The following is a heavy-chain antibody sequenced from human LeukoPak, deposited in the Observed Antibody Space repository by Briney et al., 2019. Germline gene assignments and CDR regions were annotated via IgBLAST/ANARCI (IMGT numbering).Heavy chain of an antibody. J-gene: IGHJ4*02. CDR3: ARVVDCSGGSCPRGYFDY. V-gene: IGHV4-30-2*01. CDR2: IYHSGST. D-gene: IGHD2-15*01. Sequence: SQTLSLTCAVSGGSISSGGYSWSWIRQPPGKGLEWIGYIYHSGSTYYNPSLKSRVTISVDRSKNQFSLKLSSVTAADTAVYYCARVVDCSGGSCPRGYFDYWGQGTLVTVSS. CDR1: GGSISSGGYS.